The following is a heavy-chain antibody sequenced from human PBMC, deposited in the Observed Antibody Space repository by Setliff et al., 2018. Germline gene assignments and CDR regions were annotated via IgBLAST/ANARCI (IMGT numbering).Heavy chain of an antibody. Sequence: SETLSLTCRVSGGSISSGNYYWGLIRQPPGKGLEWVATIYYSGSTYSNPSLKSRLIISVDAPDNQFSVKLSSVTAADTAVYYCARHLSSGSYYGGAYYYMDVWGKGTTVTVSS. V-gene: IGHV4-39*01. J-gene: IGHJ6*03. CDR1: GGSISSGNYY. CDR3: ARHLSSGSYYGGAYYYMDV. CDR2: IYYSGST. D-gene: IGHD1-26*01.